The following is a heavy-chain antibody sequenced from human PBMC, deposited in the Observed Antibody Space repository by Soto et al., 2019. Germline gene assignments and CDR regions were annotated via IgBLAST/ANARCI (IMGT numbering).Heavy chain of an antibody. D-gene: IGHD2-21*01. CDR1: GYTFNNYE. CDR3: VIRHGIVRLPPRGMDV. CDR2: MNPNSVNT. Sequence: QVQLVQSGAEVKQPGASVKVSCKTSGYTFNNYEIHWVRQAPGQGLQWMGRMNPNSVNTDYAQKFQDRMSLTWNTSISTAFMGLSGLRPGDTAVYFCVIRHGIVRLPPRGMDVWGQGTTVIVSS. J-gene: IGHJ6*02. V-gene: IGHV1-8*01.